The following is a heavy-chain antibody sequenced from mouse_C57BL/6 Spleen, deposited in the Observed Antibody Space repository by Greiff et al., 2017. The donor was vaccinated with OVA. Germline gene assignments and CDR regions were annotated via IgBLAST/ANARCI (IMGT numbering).Heavy chain of an antibody. CDR3: KRYYYDGSSYVGGYFDV. V-gene: IGHV1-15*01. CDR2: IDPETGGT. D-gene: IGHD1-1*01. J-gene: IGHJ1*03. CDR1: GYTFTDYE. Sequence: QVQLQQSGAELVRPGASVTLSCKASGYTFTDYEMHWVKQTPVHGLEWIGAIDPETGGTAYNQKFKGKAILTADKSSSTAYMELRSLTSEDSAVYYCKRYYYDGSSYVGGYFDVWGTGTTVTVSS.